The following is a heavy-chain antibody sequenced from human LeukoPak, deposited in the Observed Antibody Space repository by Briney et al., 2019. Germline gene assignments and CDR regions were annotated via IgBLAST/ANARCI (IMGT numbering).Heavy chain of an antibody. CDR1: GGSISSYS. D-gene: IGHD6-25*01. V-gene: IGHV4-59*01. CDR3: ARVAQFSSGAFDI. CDR2: IYYSGRT. Sequence: SEALSLTCTVPGGSISSYSWSWIRQPPGKGLEWIGYIYYSGRTNYNPSLKSRVTISVDTSKNKFSLKLRSVTAADTAVYYCARVAQFSSGAFDIWGQGTMVTVSS. J-gene: IGHJ3*02.